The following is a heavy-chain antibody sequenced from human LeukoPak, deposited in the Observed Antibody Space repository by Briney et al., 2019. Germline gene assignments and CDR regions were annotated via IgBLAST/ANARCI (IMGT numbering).Heavy chain of an antibody. J-gene: IGHJ4*02. V-gene: IGHV3-23*01. CDR2: ISGSGGST. Sequence: GGSLRLSCAASGFTFSNYAMTWVRQAPGKGLDWVSTISGSGGSTYHADSVKGRFTISRDNSKNTLSLQMNSLRVEDTAVYYCEMTPFDYWGQGTLVTVSS. CDR1: GFTFSNYA. CDR3: EMTPFDY.